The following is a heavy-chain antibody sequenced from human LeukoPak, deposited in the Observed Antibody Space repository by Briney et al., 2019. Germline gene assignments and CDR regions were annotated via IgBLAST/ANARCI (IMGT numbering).Heavy chain of an antibody. Sequence: GSLRLSCAASGFTFSDDYMSSIRQAPGKGREWGSYISSIGSTIYYADSVKGRFTISRDNAKNSLYLQMNSLRAEDTAVYYCENLGDTPEYSGRYSSGYWGQGTLVTVSS. CDR1: GFTFSDDY. CDR2: ISSIGSTI. V-gene: IGHV3-11*04. CDR3: ENLGDTPEYSGRYSSGY. J-gene: IGHJ4*02. D-gene: IGHD1-26*01.